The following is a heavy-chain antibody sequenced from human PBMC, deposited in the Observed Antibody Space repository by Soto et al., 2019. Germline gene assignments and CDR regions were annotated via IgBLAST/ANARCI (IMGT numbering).Heavy chain of an antibody. CDR3: VRDPQRNDY. CDR2: ISANSGNT. J-gene: IGHJ4*02. D-gene: IGHD6-25*01. Sequence: QVQLVQSGHEVKKPGASVKVSCKASGYSFTSYGVSWVRQAPGQGLEWMGWISANSGNTDNAQKFRGRVTMTTETATSTAYMDLRSLRSDDTAVYYCVRDPQRNDYWGQGTLVTVSS. CDR1: GYSFTSYG. V-gene: IGHV1-18*04.